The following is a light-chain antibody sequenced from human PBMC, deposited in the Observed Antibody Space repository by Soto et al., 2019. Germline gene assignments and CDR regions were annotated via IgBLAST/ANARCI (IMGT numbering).Light chain of an antibody. V-gene: IGKV1D-43*01. CDR3: QHHYSNPPVT. CDR1: QGIRTF. Sequence: AIRMTQSPFSLSASVGDRVTITCWASQGIRTFLAWDQQKPAKAPRLFMYYTSSLQSGVPSRFSGSGSGTHYTLTISSLQPEDFATYYCQHHYSNPPVTFGQGTRLGSK. J-gene: IGKJ5*01. CDR2: YTS.